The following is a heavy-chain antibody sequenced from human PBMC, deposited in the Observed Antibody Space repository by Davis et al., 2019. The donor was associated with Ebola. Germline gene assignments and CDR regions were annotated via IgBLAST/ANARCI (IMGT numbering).Heavy chain of an antibody. CDR2: INHSGDPI. CDR3: ARNSAPPDY. J-gene: IGHJ4*02. V-gene: IGHV3-11*01. D-gene: IGHD6-6*01. CDR1: GFTFSDYY. Sequence: PGGSLRLSCAASGFTFSDYYMSWVRQAPGKGLEWISCINHSGDPIFYADFVKGRFTMSRDNAKNFLYLQLSSLRADDTAMYYCARNSAPPDYWGQGALVTVSS.